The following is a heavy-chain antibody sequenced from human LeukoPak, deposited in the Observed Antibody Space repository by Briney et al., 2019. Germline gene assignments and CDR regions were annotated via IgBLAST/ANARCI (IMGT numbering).Heavy chain of an antibody. CDR2: INPSGGST. Sequence: ASVKVSCKASGYTFTSYYMHWVRQAPGQGLEWMGIINPSGGSTSYAQKFQGRVTMTRDMSTSTVYMELSSLRAEDTAVYYCAKSIRGLPGAFDIWGQGIMVTVST. CDR3: AKSIRGLPGAFDI. V-gene: IGHV1-46*01. CDR1: GYTFTSYY. D-gene: IGHD3-16*01. J-gene: IGHJ3*02.